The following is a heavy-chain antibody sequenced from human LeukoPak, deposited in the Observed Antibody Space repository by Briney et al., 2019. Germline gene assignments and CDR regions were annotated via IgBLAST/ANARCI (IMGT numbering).Heavy chain of an antibody. J-gene: IGHJ4*02. CDR1: GFTVSSYA. CDR2: ISGSGGSK. V-gene: IGHV3-23*01. D-gene: IGHD6-13*01. CDR3: AKEWRFSSSWYQYYFDY. Sequence: QAGGSLRLSCAASGFTVSSYAMSWVRQAPGKGLEWISAISGSGGSKYYGDSVKGRFTIFRDTSTNTLYLQLNSLRVDDTAVYFCAKEWRFSSSWYQYYFDYWGQGTLVTVSS.